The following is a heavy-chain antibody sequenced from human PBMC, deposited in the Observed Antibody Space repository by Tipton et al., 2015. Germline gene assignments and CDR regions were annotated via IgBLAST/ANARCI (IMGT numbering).Heavy chain of an antibody. CDR2: ISYNGSN. J-gene: IGHJ5*01. CDR1: GGTISHYY. CDR3: ARGGGDDCIWGSSRFDS. Sequence: TLSLTCTVSGGTISHYYWSWIRQPPGKGLEWIGHISYNGSNCCNPSLKSRLTTSIDTSKNQFSLSLAFVTAADTARYYCARGGGDDCIWGSSRFDSWGQGILVTVSS. V-gene: IGHV4-30-4*01. D-gene: IGHD3-16*02.